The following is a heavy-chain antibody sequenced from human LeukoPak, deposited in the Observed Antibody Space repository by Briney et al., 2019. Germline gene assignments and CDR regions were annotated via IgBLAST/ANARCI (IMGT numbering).Heavy chain of an antibody. J-gene: IGHJ4*02. V-gene: IGHV4-34*01. CDR1: GGSFSGYY. Sequence: PSETLSLTCAVYGGSFSGYYWSWIRQPPGKGLEWIGEINHSGSTNYNPSLKSRVTISVDTSKNQFSLKPSSVTAADTAVYYCARDRRYYDFWSGYFGSSSTSYNYYFDYWGQGTLVTVSS. D-gene: IGHD3-3*01. CDR3: ARDRRYYDFWSGYFGSSSTSYNYYFDY. CDR2: INHSGST.